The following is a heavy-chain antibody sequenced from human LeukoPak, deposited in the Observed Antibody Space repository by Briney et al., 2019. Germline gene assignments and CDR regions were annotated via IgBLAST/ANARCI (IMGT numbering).Heavy chain of an antibody. J-gene: IGHJ6*02. CDR1: GGSISSGGYS. D-gene: IGHD4-23*01. Sequence: PSETLSLTCAVSGGSISSGGYSWRWIRQPPGKGLEWIGYIYHSGSTYYNPSLKSRVTISVDRSKNQFSLKLSSVTAADTAVYYCAREDPGGYYYGMDVWGQGTTVTVSS. CDR2: IYHSGST. CDR3: AREDPGGYYYGMDV. V-gene: IGHV4-30-2*01.